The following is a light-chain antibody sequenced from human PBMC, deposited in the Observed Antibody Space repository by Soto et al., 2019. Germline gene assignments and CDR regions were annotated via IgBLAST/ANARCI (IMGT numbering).Light chain of an antibody. Sequence: QSALTQPASVSESPGQSITISCTGTSSDIGASTFVSWYQQHPGKDPKLLIYEVSNRPSGISNRFSGSKSANTASLTISGLQAEDEADYYCSSARRDNTWVFGGGTKLTVL. CDR2: EVS. CDR1: SSDIGASTF. CDR3: SSARRDNTWV. V-gene: IGLV2-14*03. J-gene: IGLJ3*02.